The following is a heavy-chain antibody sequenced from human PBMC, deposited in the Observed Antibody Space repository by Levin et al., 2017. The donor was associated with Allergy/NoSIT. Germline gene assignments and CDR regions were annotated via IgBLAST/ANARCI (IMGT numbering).Heavy chain of an antibody. Sequence: PSETLSLTCTVSGGSISSSSYYWGWIRQPPGKGLEWIGSIYYSGSTYYNPSLKSRVTISVDTSKNQFSLKLSSVTAADTAVYYCARRRVGGYYYFDYWGQGTLVTVSS. CDR1: GGSISSSSYY. CDR2: IYYSGST. D-gene: IGHD3-10*01. CDR3: ARRRVGGYYYFDY. V-gene: IGHV4-39*01. J-gene: IGHJ4*02.